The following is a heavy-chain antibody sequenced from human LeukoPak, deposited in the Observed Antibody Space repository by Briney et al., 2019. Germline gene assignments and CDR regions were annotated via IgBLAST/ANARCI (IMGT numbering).Heavy chain of an antibody. CDR2: IIPIFGTA. CDR1: GGTLSSYA. J-gene: IGHJ4*02. Sequence: SVRVSCKASGGTLSSYAISGVGQAPGQGLEGMGGIIPIFGTANYAQKFQGRVTITTAESTSTACMELSSLRSEDTAVYYCARICSGGSCYKDFDYWGQGTLVTVSS. CDR3: ARICSGGSCYKDFDY. V-gene: IGHV1-69*05. D-gene: IGHD2-15*01.